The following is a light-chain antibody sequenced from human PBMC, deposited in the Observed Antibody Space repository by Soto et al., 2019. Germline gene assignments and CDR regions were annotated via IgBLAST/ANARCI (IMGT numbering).Light chain of an antibody. V-gene: IGKV3-20*01. J-gene: IGKJ2*01. Sequence: EIVMTQSPATVPVSPGERVTLSCRARQSISRYYLAWYQHKPGQAPRLLMNGASSRATGIPHRFSGSGSGTDFTLTISSLEPEDCGVYYCQQSGGSPPYTFGQGTRLEIK. CDR2: GAS. CDR1: QSISRYY. CDR3: QQSGGSPPYT.